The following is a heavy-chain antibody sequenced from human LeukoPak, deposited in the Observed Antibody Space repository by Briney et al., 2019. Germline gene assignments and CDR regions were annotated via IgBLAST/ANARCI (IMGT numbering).Heavy chain of an antibody. J-gene: IGHJ5*02. CDR3: ARDYSGEWEQLTGWWFDP. Sequence: ASVKVSCKASGYTFGTHWMHWVRQAPGQGLEWMGIINPSGDFRSYAQKFQGRVTVTRDMSTRTVYMELSDLEPEDTAVYYCARDYSGEWEQLTGWWFDPWGQGTLVTVSS. CDR2: INPSGDFR. V-gene: IGHV1-46*01. CDR1: GYTFGTHW. D-gene: IGHD1-26*01.